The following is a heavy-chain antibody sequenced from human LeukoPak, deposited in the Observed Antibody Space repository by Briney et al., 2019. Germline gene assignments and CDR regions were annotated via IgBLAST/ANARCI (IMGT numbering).Heavy chain of an antibody. D-gene: IGHD3-22*01. CDR1: GGSITSSSYY. CDR2: FDYGGST. CDR3: ARDPRYYYDSSGYYYGIDY. Sequence: SETLSLTCTVSGGSITSSSYYWGWIRQPPGKGLEWIGSFDYGGSTYYNPSLKSRVTISVDTSKNQFSLKLSSVTAADTAVYYCARDPRYYYDSSGYYYGIDYWGQGTLVTVSS. J-gene: IGHJ4*02. V-gene: IGHV4-39*07.